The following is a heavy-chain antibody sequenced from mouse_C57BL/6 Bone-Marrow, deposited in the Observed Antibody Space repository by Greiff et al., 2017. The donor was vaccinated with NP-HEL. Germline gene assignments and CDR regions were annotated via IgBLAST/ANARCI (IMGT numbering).Heavy chain of an antibody. CDR1: GYTFTSYW. J-gene: IGHJ1*03. CDR3: ARRLRGWYFDV. V-gene: IGHV1-7*01. Sequence: QVQLQQSGAELTKPGASVKLSCKASGYTFTSYWMHWVKQRPGQGLEWIGYINPSSGYTKYNQKFKDKATLTADKSSSTAYMQLSSLTYEDSAVYYCARRLRGWYFDVWGTGTTVTVSS. CDR2: INPSSGYT. D-gene: IGHD1-1*01.